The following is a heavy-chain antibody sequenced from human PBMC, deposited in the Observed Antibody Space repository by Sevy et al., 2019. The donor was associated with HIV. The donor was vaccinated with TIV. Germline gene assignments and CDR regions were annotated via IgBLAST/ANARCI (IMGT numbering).Heavy chain of an antibody. CDR2: ISGSGTSK. J-gene: IGHJ4*02. CDR3: ARSNNAGVGTFYYDTSGYYSGF. CDR1: GFTFSDYY. Sequence: GGSLRLSCAASGFTFSDYYMTWIRQAPGKGLEWVSHISGSGTSKDYADSVEGRFSISRDNAQNSLYLQMNSLRAEDTAVYYCARSNNAGVGTFYYDTSGYYSGFWDQGTLVTVSS. D-gene: IGHD3-22*01. V-gene: IGHV3-11*01.